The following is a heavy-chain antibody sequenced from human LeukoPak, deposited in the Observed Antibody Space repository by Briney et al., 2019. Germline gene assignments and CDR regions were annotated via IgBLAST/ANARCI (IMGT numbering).Heavy chain of an antibody. CDR2: IYTSGST. CDR3: ARVDTAMADDAFDI. Sequence: SETLSLTCTVSGGSISSGSYYWSWIRQPAGKGLEWIGRIYTSGSTNYNSSLKSRATISVDTSKNQFSLKLSSVTAADTAVYYCARVDTAMADDAFDIWGQGTMVTVSS. V-gene: IGHV4-61*02. CDR1: GGSISSGSYY. D-gene: IGHD5-18*01. J-gene: IGHJ3*02.